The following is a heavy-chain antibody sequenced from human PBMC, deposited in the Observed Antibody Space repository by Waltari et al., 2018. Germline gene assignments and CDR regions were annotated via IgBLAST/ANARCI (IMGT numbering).Heavy chain of an antibody. CDR3: AKRLGGDYGRGNFDY. V-gene: IGHV1-46*01. D-gene: IGHD4-17*01. Sequence: QVQLVQSGAEVKKPGASVKVSCKASGYTFTSYYMHWVRQAPGQGLEWMGIINPSGGSTSYAQKFQGRVTMTRDTSTSTVYMELSNLRSEDTAVYYCAKRLGGDYGRGNFDYWGQGTLVTVSS. CDR2: INPSGGST. CDR1: GYTFTSYY. J-gene: IGHJ4*02.